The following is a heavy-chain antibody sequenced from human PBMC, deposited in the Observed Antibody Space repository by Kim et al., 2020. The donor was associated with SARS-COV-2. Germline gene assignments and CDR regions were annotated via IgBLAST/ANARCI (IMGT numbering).Heavy chain of an antibody. V-gene: IGHV4-59*01. Sequence: SETLSLTCTVSGGSISSYYWSWIRQPPGKGLEWIGYICYSGSTNYNPSLKSRGTISVDASTNQFSLKLSSVTAADTAGYYCASGYSYDYWGQGTLVTVSS. CDR2: ICYSGST. D-gene: IGHD5-18*01. CDR3: ASGYSYDY. CDR1: GGSISSYY. J-gene: IGHJ4*02.